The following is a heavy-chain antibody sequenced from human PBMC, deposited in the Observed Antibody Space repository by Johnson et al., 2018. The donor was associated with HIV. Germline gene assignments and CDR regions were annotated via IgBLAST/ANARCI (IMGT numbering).Heavy chain of an antibody. CDR3: AKTLSPYYYDSSGYYQSYDSFDI. J-gene: IGHJ3*02. CDR2: IQYDGSNK. CDR1: GFNFSSSG. V-gene: IGHV3-30*02. Sequence: QVQLVESGGGVVQPGGSLRLSCVASGFNFSSSGMHWVRQAPGKGLEWVAFIQYDGSNKFYVDSVKGRSTISSDNSKHTLYLQMNSLRPEDTAVYYCAKTLSPYYYDSSGYYQSYDSFDIWGQGTMVSVSS. D-gene: IGHD3-22*01.